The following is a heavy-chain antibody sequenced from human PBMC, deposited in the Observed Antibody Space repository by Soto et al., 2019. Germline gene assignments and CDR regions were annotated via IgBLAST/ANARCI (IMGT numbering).Heavy chain of an antibody. J-gene: IGHJ4*02. CDR2: LSGDTRDT. D-gene: IGHD6-6*01. CDR1: GFSFSSHA. V-gene: IGHV3-23*01. Sequence: EVQLLESGGGLVQPGGSLRLSCAASGFSFSSHAMSWVRQAPGKGLDLVSSLSGDTRDTSAADSVKGRFTISRDNSKNTVYLQMISLRAEDTAVYLCAKKCTGGSSMGCFDSWGQGTLVNVSS. CDR3: AKKCTGGSSMGCFDS.